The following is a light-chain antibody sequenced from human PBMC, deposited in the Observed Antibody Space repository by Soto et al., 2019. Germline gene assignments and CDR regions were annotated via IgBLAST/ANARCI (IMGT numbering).Light chain of an antibody. Sequence: RGTLSLSPGYRATLSCRASQSVSSSYLAWYQQKPGQAPRLLIYGASSRATGIPDRFSGSGSGTDFTLTISRLEPEDFAVYYCQQYGSSPFGQGTRLEIK. V-gene: IGKV3-20*01. J-gene: IGKJ5*01. CDR3: QQYGSSP. CDR1: QSVSSSY. CDR2: GAS.